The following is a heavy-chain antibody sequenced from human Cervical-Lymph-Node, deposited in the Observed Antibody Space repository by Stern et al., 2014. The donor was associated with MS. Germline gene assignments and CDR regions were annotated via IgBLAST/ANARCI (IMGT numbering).Heavy chain of an antibody. V-gene: IGHV2-5*02. Sequence: QVTLRESGPTLVIPTQTLTLTCTFSGFSLTTNGVSVGWLRPSPGKALECLALIYWDDATRYSPSLKSRLSITKDTSKNQVLLTMTNVEPVDTATYYCAHRDDWQLDFAYWGQGIPVTVSS. CDR3: AHRDDWQLDFAY. J-gene: IGHJ4*02. CDR1: GFSLTTNGVS. D-gene: IGHD6-6*01. CDR2: IYWDDAT.